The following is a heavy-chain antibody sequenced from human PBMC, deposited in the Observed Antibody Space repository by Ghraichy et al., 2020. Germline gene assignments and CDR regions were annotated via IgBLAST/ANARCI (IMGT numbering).Heavy chain of an antibody. CDR3: ARDLSGSYPRGWFDP. V-gene: IGHV4-31*03. CDR2: IYYSGST. CDR1: GGSISSGGYY. D-gene: IGHD1-26*01. J-gene: IGHJ5*02. Sequence: LSLTCTVSGGSISSGGYYWSWIRQHPGKGLEWIGYIYYSGSTYYNPSLKSRVTISVDTSKNQFSLKLSSVTAADTAVYYCARDLSGSYPRGWFDPWGQGTLVTVSS.